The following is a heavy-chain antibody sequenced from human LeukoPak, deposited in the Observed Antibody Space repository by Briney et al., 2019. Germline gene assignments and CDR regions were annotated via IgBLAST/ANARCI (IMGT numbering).Heavy chain of an antibody. D-gene: IGHD6-25*01. Sequence: SETLSLTCTVSGDSINNLFWSWIRQPPGKGLEWIGYIYYSGSTNYNPSLKSRVTISVDTSKNQFSLKLSSVTAADTAVYYCARERPLGFYFDYWGQGTLVTVSS. CDR1: GDSINNLF. J-gene: IGHJ4*02. CDR2: IYYSGST. CDR3: ARERPLGFYFDY. V-gene: IGHV4-59*11.